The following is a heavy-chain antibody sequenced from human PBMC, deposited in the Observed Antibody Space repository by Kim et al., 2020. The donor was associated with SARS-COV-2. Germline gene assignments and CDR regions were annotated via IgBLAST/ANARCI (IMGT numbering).Heavy chain of an antibody. V-gene: IGHV3-30*18. D-gene: IGHD6-13*01. CDR3: AKDLIPWQQLGRWFDP. CDR2: ISYDGSNK. CDR1: GFTFSSYG. J-gene: IGHJ5*02. Sequence: GGSLRLSCAASGFTFSSYGMHWVRQAPGKGLEWVAVISYDGSNKYYADSVKGRFTISRDNSKNTLYLQMNSLRAEDTAVYYCAKDLIPWQQLGRWFDPWGQGTLGTVSS.